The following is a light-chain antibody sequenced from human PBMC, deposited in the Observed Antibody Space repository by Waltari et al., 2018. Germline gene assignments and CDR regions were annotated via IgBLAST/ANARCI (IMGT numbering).Light chain of an antibody. V-gene: IGLV1-44*01. CDR3: AGWDGTLNGYV. J-gene: IGLJ1*01. CDR1: SSNIGSSY. Sequence: QSFLTQPPSASGTPGQRITTPCSGPSSNIGSSYVNWYQQRPGTAPKLVIYNNNPRPSGVPDRFSGSKYGTSASLAISGLQSEDEADYYCAGWDGTLNGYVFGAATKVTVL. CDR2: NNN.